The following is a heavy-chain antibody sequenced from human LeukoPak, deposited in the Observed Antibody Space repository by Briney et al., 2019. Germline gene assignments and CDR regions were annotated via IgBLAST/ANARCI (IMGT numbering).Heavy chain of an antibody. V-gene: IGHV1-2*06. CDR2: INPNRGGT. J-gene: IGHJ3*02. Sequence: ASVKVSCKASGYTFTGYYMHWVRQAPGQGLEWMGRINPNRGGTNYAQKFQGRVTMTRVTSISTAYMELSRLRSDDTAVYYCARGPNYYDSSGLAFDIWGQGTMVTVSS. CDR3: ARGPNYYDSSGLAFDI. D-gene: IGHD3-22*01. CDR1: GYTFTGYY.